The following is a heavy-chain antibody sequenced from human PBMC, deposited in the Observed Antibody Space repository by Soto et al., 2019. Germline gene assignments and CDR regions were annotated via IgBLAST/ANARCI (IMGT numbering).Heavy chain of an antibody. Sequence: GGSLRLSCAASGFPFSSYSMNWVRQAPGKGLEWVSSISSSSSYIYYADSVKGRFTISRDNAKNSLYLQMNSLRAEDTAVYYCARSPNYYYYMDVWGKGTTVTVSS. J-gene: IGHJ6*03. CDR3: ARSPNYYYYMDV. CDR1: GFPFSSYS. V-gene: IGHV3-21*01. CDR2: ISSSSSYI.